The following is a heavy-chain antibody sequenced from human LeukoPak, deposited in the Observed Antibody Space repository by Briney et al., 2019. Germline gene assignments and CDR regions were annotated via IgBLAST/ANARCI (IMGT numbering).Heavy chain of an antibody. J-gene: IGHJ4*02. V-gene: IGHV4-39*01. CDR2: IYNSGST. Sequence: SETLSLTCTVSGGSTSSSGYYWGWVRQPPGKGLEWIGRIYNSGSTYYNPSLKSRVPLSVDPSKIHFSPKVSSGTRADTVVYYCAGLESGTVLLWGEGTLVTVSS. D-gene: IGHD1-26*01. CDR3: AGLESGTVLL. CDR1: GGSTSSSGYY.